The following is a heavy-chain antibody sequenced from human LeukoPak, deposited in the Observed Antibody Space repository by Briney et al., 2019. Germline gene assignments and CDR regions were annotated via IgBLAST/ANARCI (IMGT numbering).Heavy chain of an antibody. J-gene: IGHJ3*02. CDR3: ARTPSRLYYDSSGYYWAHDAFDI. CDR1: GGTFSSYA. CDR2: IIPIFGTA. V-gene: IGHV1-69*13. Sequence: ASVKVSCKASGGTFSSYAISWVRQAPGQGLEWMGGIIPIFGTANYAQKFQGRVTITADESMSTAYMELSSLRSEDTAVYYCARTPSRLYYDSSGYYWAHDAFDIWGQGTMVTVSS. D-gene: IGHD3-22*01.